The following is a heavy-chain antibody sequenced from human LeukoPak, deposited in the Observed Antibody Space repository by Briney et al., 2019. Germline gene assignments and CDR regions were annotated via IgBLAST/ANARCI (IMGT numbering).Heavy chain of an antibody. J-gene: IGHJ4*02. CDR1: GLTFSNYA. Sequence: GGSLRLSCAASGLTFSNYAMSWVRQAPGKGLEWVSGISGSGGYTYYADSVQGRFTISRDNSTNTLYLQMNSLRAEDTAIYYCAKDPYYDFWSGYYYFDYWGQGTLVTVSS. CDR2: ISGSGGYT. V-gene: IGHV3-23*01. D-gene: IGHD3-3*01. CDR3: AKDPYYDFWSGYYYFDY.